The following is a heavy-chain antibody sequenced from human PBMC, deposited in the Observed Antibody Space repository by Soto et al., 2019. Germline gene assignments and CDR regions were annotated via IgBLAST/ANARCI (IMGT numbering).Heavy chain of an antibody. Sequence: EVQLVESGGGLVQPGGSLRLSCAASGFTFSSYSMNWVRQAPGKGLEWVSYISSSSSTIYYADSVKGRFTISRDNAKNSLYLQLNSLGAEDTAVYYCARETLVRFGDFKYFDYWGQGTLVTVSS. D-gene: IGHD3-10*01. J-gene: IGHJ4*02. V-gene: IGHV3-48*01. CDR2: ISSSSSTI. CDR3: ARETLVRFGDFKYFDY. CDR1: GFTFSSYS.